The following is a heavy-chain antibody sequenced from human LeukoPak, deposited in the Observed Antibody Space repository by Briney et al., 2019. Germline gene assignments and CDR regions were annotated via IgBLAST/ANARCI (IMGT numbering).Heavy chain of an antibody. D-gene: IGHD4-17*01. J-gene: IGHJ4*02. CDR2: IYSGGTT. CDR3: ARLTVTYYFDY. V-gene: IGHV3-53*01. Sequence: GGSLRLSCAASRFTLSSNYMSCVRQAPGKGLEWVSVIYSGGTTYYADSVKGRFTISRDNSKNTLYLQMSSLRAEDTAVYYCARLTVTYYFDYWGQGTLVTVSS. CDR1: RFTLSSNY.